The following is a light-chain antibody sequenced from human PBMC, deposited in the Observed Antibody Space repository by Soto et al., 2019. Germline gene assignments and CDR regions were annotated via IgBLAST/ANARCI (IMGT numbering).Light chain of an antibody. V-gene: IGLV1-47*01. CDR2: RNN. J-gene: IGLJ2*01. Sequence: QSALPQPPSASGTPGQRVTISCSGSIYNIGSNFIYWYQQLPGTAPKLLINRNNERPSGVPDRFSGSKSTTSASLAISGLRSENEADYHCTAWDDSLSGEVFGKGTKLTVL. CDR3: TAWDDSLSGEV. CDR1: IYNIGSNF.